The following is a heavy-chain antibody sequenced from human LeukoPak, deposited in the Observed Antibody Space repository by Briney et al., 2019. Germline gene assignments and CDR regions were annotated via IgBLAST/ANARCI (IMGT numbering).Heavy chain of an antibody. Sequence: KVSCKASGYTFTSYDINWVRQAPGQGIEWMGWMNTNSGNTGYAQKFQGRVTITRNTSISTAYMELSSLRSEDTAVYYCARGREGNWADYWGQGTLVTVSS. J-gene: IGHJ4*02. CDR1: GYTFTSYD. CDR2: MNTNSGNT. D-gene: IGHD7-27*01. V-gene: IGHV1-8*03. CDR3: ARGREGNWADY.